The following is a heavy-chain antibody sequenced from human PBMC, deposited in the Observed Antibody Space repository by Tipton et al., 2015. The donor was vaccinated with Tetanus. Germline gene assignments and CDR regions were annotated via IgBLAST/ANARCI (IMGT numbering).Heavy chain of an antibody. Sequence: QSGAEVKKPGSSVKVSCKASGGTFSSYAISWVRQAPGQGLEWMGGIIPIFGTANYAQKFQGRVTITADKSTSTAYMELSSLRSEDTAVYYCARALVDRAMVYYYCYYDVDVWGQGTTVTVSS. V-gene: IGHV1-69*06. CDR1: GGTFSSYA. J-gene: IGHJ6*02. CDR2: IIPIFGTA. D-gene: IGHD5-18*01. CDR3: ARALVDRAMVYYYCYYDVDV.